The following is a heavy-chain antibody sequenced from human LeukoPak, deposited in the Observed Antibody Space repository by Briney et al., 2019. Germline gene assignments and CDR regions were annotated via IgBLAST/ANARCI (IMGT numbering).Heavy chain of an antibody. Sequence: ASVKVFCKGSGYTFTSYGISWVRHAPGKEHELMGWISAYNGNTNYAQKLQGRGTMTTDTSTSTAYMELRSLRSDDTAVYYCARVLAPLLHYYDSSGYYPWGQGTLVTVSS. CDR1: GYTFTSYG. CDR3: ARVLAPLLHYYDSSGYYP. D-gene: IGHD3-22*01. CDR2: ISAYNGNT. V-gene: IGHV1-18*01. J-gene: IGHJ5*02.